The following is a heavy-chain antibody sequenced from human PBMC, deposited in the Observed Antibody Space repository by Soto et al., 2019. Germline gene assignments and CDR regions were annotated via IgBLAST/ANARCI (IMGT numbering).Heavy chain of an antibody. D-gene: IGHD5-12*01. CDR3: AREGGYSGYGPFDY. CDR2: ISYDGSNK. V-gene: IGHV3-30-3*01. CDR1: GFTFSSYA. Sequence: PGGSLRLSCAASGFTFSSYAMHWVRQAPGKGLEWVAVISYDGSNKYYADSVKGRFTISRDNSKNTLYLQMNSLRAEDTAVYYCAREGGYSGYGPFDYWGQGTIVTVYS. J-gene: IGHJ4*02.